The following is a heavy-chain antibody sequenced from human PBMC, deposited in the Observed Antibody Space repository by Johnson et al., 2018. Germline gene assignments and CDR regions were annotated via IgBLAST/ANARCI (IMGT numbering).Heavy chain of an antibody. CDR3: ARGGPITQVRYYYRDV. CDR2: VSWNSGSI. Sequence: VQLVQSGGGLVQPGRSLRLSCAASGFTFDDYAMHWVRQAPGKGMEWVSGVSWNSGSIGYADSVKGRFTISRDNAKNSLYLQKNSLRAEDTALYYRARGGPITQVRYYYRDVWGKGTTVTVS. J-gene: IGHJ6*03. D-gene: IGHD3-10*01. CDR1: GFTFDDYA. V-gene: IGHV3-9*01.